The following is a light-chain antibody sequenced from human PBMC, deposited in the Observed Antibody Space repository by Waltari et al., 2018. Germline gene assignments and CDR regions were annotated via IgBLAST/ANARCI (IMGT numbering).Light chain of an antibody. CDR2: GNN. CDR3: QSFDGRRTL. Sequence: QSVLTQPPSVSADPGRRVTISCTGDISNIGAGYDVHWYQQLPETSPKLLIYGNNNRPSRVPDRFSASRSGTSASLAITGLQAEDEADYYCQSFDGRRTLFGGGTKLTVL. J-gene: IGLJ2*01. CDR1: ISNIGAGYD. V-gene: IGLV1-40*01.